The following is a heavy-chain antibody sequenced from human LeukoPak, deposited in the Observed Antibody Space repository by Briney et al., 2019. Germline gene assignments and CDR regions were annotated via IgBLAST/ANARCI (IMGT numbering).Heavy chain of an antibody. D-gene: IGHD4-17*01. CDR2: IYTTGRT. J-gene: IGHJ2*01. Sequence: SQTLSLTCTVSGDSISSGSFHWSWIRQPAGKGLEWIGRIYTTGRTNYNPSLKSRITMSIDTSKNQFSLKLTSVTATDTAVYYCARMTTVTTRWYLDLWGRGTLITVSS. CDR3: ARMTTVTTRWYLDL. V-gene: IGHV4-61*02. CDR1: GDSISSGSFH.